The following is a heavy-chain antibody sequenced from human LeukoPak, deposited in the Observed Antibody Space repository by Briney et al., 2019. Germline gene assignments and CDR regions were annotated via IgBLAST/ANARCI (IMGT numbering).Heavy chain of an antibody. J-gene: IGHJ4*02. CDR3: ARKAQYNGHYPLDY. V-gene: IGHV3-23*01. CDR2: TSDRGDYT. Sequence: GGSLGLSCAASGSTFTSYSMSWVRQAPGKGLEWVSGTSDRGDYTYYADSVKGRFTISRDSSKNILFLQMNSLRAEDTALYFCARKAQYNGHYPLDYWGQGTLVTVSS. CDR1: GSTFTSYS. D-gene: IGHD1-7*01.